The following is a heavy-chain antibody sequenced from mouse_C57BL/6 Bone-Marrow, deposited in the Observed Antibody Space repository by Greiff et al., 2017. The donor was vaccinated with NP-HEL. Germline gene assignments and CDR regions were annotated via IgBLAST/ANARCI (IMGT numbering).Heavy chain of an antibody. CDR3: AREGFQCYFDY. CDR1: GYTFTSYW. Sequence: VQLQQPGAELVKPGASVKLSCKASGYTFTSYWMHWVKQRPGQGLEWIGMIHPNSGSTNYNEKFKSKATLTVDKSSSTAYMQLSSLTSEDSAVYYCAREGFQCYFDYWGQGTTLTVSS. CDR2: IHPNSGST. J-gene: IGHJ2*01. V-gene: IGHV1-64*01.